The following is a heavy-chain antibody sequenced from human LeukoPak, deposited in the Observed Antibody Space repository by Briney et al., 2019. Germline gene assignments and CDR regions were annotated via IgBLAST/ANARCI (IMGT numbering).Heavy chain of an antibody. D-gene: IGHD3-10*01. CDR2: IYSGGST. CDR3: SRADGSGWFDP. CDR1: GFTVSSNY. J-gene: IGHJ5*02. Sequence: SGGSLRLSCAASGFTVSSNYMSWVRQAPGKGLELVSVIYSGGSTYYADSVKGRFTISRDNSKNTLYLQMNSLRAEDTAVYYCSRADGSGWFDPWGQGTLVTVSS. V-gene: IGHV3-53*01.